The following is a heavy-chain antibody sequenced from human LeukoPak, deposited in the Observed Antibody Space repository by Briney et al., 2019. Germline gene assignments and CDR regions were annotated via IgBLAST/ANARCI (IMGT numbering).Heavy chain of an antibody. CDR2: INHSGST. CDR1: GGSFSGYY. Sequence: PSETLSLTCAVYGGSFSGYYWSWIRQPPGKGLEWIGEINHSGSTNYNPSLKSRVTISVDTSKNQFSLKLSSVTAADTAVFYCARVAATTVTTESWGQGTLVTVSS. D-gene: IGHD4-17*01. V-gene: IGHV4-34*01. J-gene: IGHJ4*02. CDR3: ARVAATTVTTES.